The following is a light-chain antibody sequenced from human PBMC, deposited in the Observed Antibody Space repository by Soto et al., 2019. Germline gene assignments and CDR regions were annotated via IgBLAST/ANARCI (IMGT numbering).Light chain of an antibody. CDR1: QSVNSNY. J-gene: IGKJ4*01. CDR3: QQYGSSPLT. Sequence: DIVLTQSPGTLSLSPGERAPLSCRASQSVNSNYLAWYQQKPGQAPRLLIYGASSRATGIPDRFSGSGSGTDFTLTISRLEPEDFAVYYCQQYGSSPLTFGGGTKVEIK. V-gene: IGKV3-20*01. CDR2: GAS.